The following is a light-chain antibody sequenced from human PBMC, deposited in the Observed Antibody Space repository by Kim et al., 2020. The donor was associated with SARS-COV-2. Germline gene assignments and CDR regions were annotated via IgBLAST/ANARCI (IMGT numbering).Light chain of an antibody. CDR1: QSISSW. CDR2: KAS. V-gene: IGKV1-5*03. J-gene: IGKJ1*01. CDR3: QQYYSDWT. Sequence: CASVGDRVTITCRASQSISSWLAWYQQKPGKAPKLLIYKASSLESGVPSRFSGSGSGTEFTLTISSLQAEDFATYFCQQYYSDWTFGQGTKVDIK.